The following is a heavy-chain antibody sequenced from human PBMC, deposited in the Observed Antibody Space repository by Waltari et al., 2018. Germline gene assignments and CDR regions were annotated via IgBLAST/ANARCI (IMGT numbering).Heavy chain of an antibody. CDR3: VTNYNRHHY. CDR2: LNPTSGDT. J-gene: IGHJ4*02. D-gene: IGHD1-7*01. CDR1: GYTFADYY. V-gene: IGHV1-2*02. Sequence: QVQLVQSGAEVKKPGASVKVSCSPSGYTFADYYIHWVRRAPGQGLEWMGWLNPTSGDTYYAQKFQFRVTLTRDTSIDTAYMELSGLTSDDTATYYCVTNYNRHHYWGQGTQVTVSS.